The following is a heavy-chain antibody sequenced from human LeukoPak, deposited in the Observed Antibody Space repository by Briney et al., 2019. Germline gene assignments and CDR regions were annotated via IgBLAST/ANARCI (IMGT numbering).Heavy chain of an antibody. D-gene: IGHD5-18*01. V-gene: IGHV4-39*07. J-gene: IGHJ6*03. Sequence: SETLSLTCAVSGGSISSGGYSWSWIRQPPGKGLEWIGSIYYSGSTYYNPSLKSRVTISVDTSKNQFSLKLSSVTAADTAVYYCARDAKVKEYYYYYYYMDVWGKGTTVTVSS. CDR1: GGSISSGGYS. CDR2: IYYSGST. CDR3: ARDAKVKEYYYYYYYMDV.